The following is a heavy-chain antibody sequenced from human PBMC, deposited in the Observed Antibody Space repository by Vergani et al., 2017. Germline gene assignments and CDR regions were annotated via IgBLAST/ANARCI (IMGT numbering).Heavy chain of an antibody. CDR1: GYTFSNYY. V-gene: IGHV1-46*03. CDR2: INPSGGHT. Sequence: QVQVVQSGAEVKKSGASAKVSCKTSGYTFSNYYMHWVRQAPGQGLEWMGIINPSGGHTNYAQKFQGRVTMTRDTSTSTVYKELSSLRSEDTAIYYCARGEYGILTGYRYWGQGTLVTVSA. CDR3: ARGEYGILTGYRY. J-gene: IGHJ4*02. D-gene: IGHD3-9*01.